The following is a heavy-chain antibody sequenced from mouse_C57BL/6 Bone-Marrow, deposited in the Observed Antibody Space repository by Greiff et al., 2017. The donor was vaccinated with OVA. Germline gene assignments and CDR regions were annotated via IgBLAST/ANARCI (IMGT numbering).Heavy chain of an antibody. D-gene: IGHD1-1*01. CDR2: IHPNSGST. CDR3: ARWPNLLLRYYYAMDY. J-gene: IGHJ4*01. V-gene: IGHV1-64*01. CDR1: GYTFTSYW. Sequence: QVQLQQPGAELVKPGASVTLSCKASGYTFTSYWMHWVKQRPGQGLEWIGMIHPNSGSTNYNEKFKSKAALTVDKSSSTAYMQLSSLTSEDSAVYYCARWPNLLLRYYYAMDYWGQGTSVTVSS.